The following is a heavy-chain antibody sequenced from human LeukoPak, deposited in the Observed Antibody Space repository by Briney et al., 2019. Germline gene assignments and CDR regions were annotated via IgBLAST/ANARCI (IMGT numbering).Heavy chain of an antibody. Sequence: GASVKVSCKASGYTFTGYYMHWVRQAPGQGLEWMGWINPNSGGTNYAQKFQGRVTITADKSTSTAYMELSSLRSEDTAVYYCATHNYYDSSGYAAYNYWGQGTLVTVSS. J-gene: IGHJ4*02. V-gene: IGHV1-2*02. D-gene: IGHD3-22*01. CDR3: ATHNYYDSSGYAAYNY. CDR1: GYTFTGYY. CDR2: INPNSGGT.